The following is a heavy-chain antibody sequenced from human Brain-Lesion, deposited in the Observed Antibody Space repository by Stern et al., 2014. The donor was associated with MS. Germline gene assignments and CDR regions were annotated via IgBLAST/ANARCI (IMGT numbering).Heavy chain of an antibody. V-gene: IGHV1-24*01. Sequence: VLLVESGAEVKKPGASVKVSCKVSGYTLTELSMHWVRQAPRKGLEWMGGFDPEDGETIYAQKFQGRVTMTEDTSTDTAYMELSSLRSEDTAVYYCATLSPGAGGNYYRHFDYWGQGTLVTVSS. CDR3: ATLSPGAGGNYYRHFDY. CDR1: GYTLTELS. CDR2: FDPEDGET. J-gene: IGHJ4*02. D-gene: IGHD1-26*01.